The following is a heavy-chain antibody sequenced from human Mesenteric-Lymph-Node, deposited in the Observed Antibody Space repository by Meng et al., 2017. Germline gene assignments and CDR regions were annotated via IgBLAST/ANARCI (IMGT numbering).Heavy chain of an antibody. V-gene: IGHV6-1*01. J-gene: IGHJ4*02. D-gene: IGHD3-22*01. Sequence: QVQVQQSGAGLVKPSPTLSRARSISGDSVSSTGAAWNWIRQSPSRGLEWLGRTYYRSKWYNDYAVSVKGRIAINPDTSKNQFFLQLNSVTPEDTAVYYCARDPGISVVIAFDFWGQGTLVTVSS. CDR2: TYYRSKWYN. CDR3: ARDPGISVVIAFDF. CDR1: GDSVSSTGAA.